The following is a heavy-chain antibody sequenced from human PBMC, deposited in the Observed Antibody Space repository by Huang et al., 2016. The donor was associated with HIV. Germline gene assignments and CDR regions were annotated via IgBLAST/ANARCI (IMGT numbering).Heavy chain of an antibody. CDR3: ATRAYVDYPSDY. D-gene: IGHD4-17*01. CDR2: IYYREST. Sequence: QVQLQELGPGLVKPSETLSLTCTVSGDSVSRSRNYWIWFRQPPGKGLEWIGYIYYRESTNYTPSLKGRVTISVDTSKNQYSLKVTSVTAADTAVYYCATRAYVDYPSDYWGQGTLVTVSS. CDR1: GDSVSRSRNY. V-gene: IGHV4-61*01. J-gene: IGHJ4*02.